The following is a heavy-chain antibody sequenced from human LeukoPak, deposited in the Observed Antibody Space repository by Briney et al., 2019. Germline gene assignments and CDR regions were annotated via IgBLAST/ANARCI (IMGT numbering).Heavy chain of an antibody. CDR3: ASSPGAAGFDY. V-gene: IGHV4-59*01. D-gene: IGHD3-10*01. CDR2: IYYSGST. Sequence: KASETLSLTCTVSGGSISSYYWSWIRQPPGKGLEWIGYIYYSGSTNYNPSLKSRVTISVDTSKNQFSLKLSSVTAADTAVYYCASSPGAAGFDYWGQGTLVTVSS. J-gene: IGHJ4*02. CDR1: GGSISSYY.